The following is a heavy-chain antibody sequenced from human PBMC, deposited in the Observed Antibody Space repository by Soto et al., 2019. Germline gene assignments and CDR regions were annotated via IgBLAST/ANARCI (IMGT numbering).Heavy chain of an antibody. D-gene: IGHD6-19*01. CDR2: ISYDGSNK. V-gene: IGHV3-30*18. J-gene: IGHJ4*02. CDR3: AKDGTVAGTLIDY. CDR1: GFTFSSYG. Sequence: QVQLVESGGGVVQPGRSLRLSCAASGFTFSSYGMHWVRQAPGKGLEWVAVISYDGSNKYYADSVKGRFTISRDNSKNTLYLQMNSLRAEDTAVYYCAKDGTVAGTLIDYWGQGTLVTVYS.